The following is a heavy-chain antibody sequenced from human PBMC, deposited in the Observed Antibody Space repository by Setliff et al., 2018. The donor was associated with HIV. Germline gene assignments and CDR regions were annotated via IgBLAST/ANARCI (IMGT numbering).Heavy chain of an antibody. D-gene: IGHD3-16*01. CDR1: GGSFNGYS. Sequence: PSETLSLTCAVYGGSFNGYSWTWIRQPPGKGLEWIGEAIHSGITYNPSLRSRVTISLDTSKNQFSLNLTSVTAADTAVYYCVRGEYYDVSAIYHDDRWGQGTLVTVSS. V-gene: IGHV4-34*01. CDR2: AIHSGIT. CDR3: VRGEYYDVSAIYHDDR. J-gene: IGHJ4*02.